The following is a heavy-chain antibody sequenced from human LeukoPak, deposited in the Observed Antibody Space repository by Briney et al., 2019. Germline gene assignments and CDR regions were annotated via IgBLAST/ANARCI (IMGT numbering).Heavy chain of an antibody. CDR1: GYTFTDYY. CDR3: ATSLYQLLFWAFDI. D-gene: IGHD2-2*01. Sequence: GASVKVSCKASGYTFTDYYMHWVQQAPGKGLEWMGRVDPEDGETIYAEKFQGRVTITADTSTDTAYMELSSLRSEDTAVYYCATSLYQLLFWAFDIWGQGTMVTVSS. V-gene: IGHV1-69-2*01. CDR2: VDPEDGET. J-gene: IGHJ3*02.